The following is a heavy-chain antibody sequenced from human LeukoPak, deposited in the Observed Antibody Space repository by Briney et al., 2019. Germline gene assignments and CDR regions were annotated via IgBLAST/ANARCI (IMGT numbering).Heavy chain of an antibody. CDR1: GGSISGYY. V-gene: IGHV4-59*01. CDR3: ARGYSSSWYYFDY. CDR2: IFYSGST. D-gene: IGHD6-13*01. J-gene: IGHJ4*02. Sequence: SSETLSLTCTVSGGSISGYYWSWIRQPPGKGLEWIGYIFYSGSTNYNPSLKSRVTISVDTSKNQFSLKLSSVTAADTAVYYCARGYSSSWYYFDYWGQGTLVTVSS.